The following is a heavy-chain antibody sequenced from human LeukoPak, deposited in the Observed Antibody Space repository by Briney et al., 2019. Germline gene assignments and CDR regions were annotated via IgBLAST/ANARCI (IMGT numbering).Heavy chain of an antibody. CDR1: SGSFRTYY. CDR2: IFYNEGT. V-gene: IGHV4-59*01. J-gene: IGHJ3*02. D-gene: IGHD2-2*01. Sequence: SETLSLTCTVSSGSFRTYYWSWIRQPPGKGLEWIGYIFYNEGTSYNPSLKSRVTISVDTSNNQLSLKVNSATAADTAMYYCVKSNSRYQPWTLDIWGRGTMVTVSS. CDR3: VKSNSRYQPWTLDI.